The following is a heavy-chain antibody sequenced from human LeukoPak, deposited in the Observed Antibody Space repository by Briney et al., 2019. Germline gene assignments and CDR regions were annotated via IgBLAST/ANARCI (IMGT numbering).Heavy chain of an antibody. J-gene: IGHJ4*02. CDR3: ARGFSSWHFRGYYFDY. D-gene: IGHD6-13*01. V-gene: IGHV6-1*01. CDR1: GDSVSSNSAA. Sequence: SQTLSLTCAISGDSVSSNSAAWNWIRQSPSRGLEWLGRTYYRSKWYNDYAVSVKSRITINPDTSKNQFSLQLNSVTPEDTAVYYCARGFSSWHFRGYYFDYWGQGTLVTVSS. CDR2: TYYRSKWYN.